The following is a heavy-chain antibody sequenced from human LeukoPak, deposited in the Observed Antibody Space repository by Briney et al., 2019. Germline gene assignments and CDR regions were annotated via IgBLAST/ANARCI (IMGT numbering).Heavy chain of an antibody. J-gene: IGHJ4*02. D-gene: IGHD3-22*01. Sequence: PSETLSLTCTVSGGSISSYFWSWIRQPPGKGLEWIAYIYYSGSTNYNPSLKSRVTISVDTSKNQFSLRLTSVTAADTAVYYCAREHKDYDGDGYYYDNWGQGTLVTVSS. V-gene: IGHV4-59*12. CDR2: IYYSGST. CDR3: AREHKDYDGDGYYYDN. CDR1: GGSISSYF.